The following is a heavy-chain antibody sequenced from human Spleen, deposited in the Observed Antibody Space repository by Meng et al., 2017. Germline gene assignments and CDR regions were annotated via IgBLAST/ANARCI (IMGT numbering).Heavy chain of an antibody. CDR1: GSSISSDYY. Sequence: SETLSLTCTVSGSSISSDYYWGWIRQTPGKGLEWIGSFYHSKTYSNPSLKSRVTISVDTSKNQFSLGLSSVTAADTAVYYCVRGGIAATGTLADYWGQGALVTVSS. D-gene: IGHD6-13*01. CDR2: FYHSKT. J-gene: IGHJ4*02. V-gene: IGHV4-38-2*02. CDR3: VRGGIAATGTLADY.